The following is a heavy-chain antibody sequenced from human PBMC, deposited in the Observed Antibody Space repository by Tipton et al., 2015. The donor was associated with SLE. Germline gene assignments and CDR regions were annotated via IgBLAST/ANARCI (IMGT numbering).Heavy chain of an antibody. CDR3: AREGIVVVPAAIRGLFDY. CDR1: GYTFTSYA. CDR2: ISYDGSNK. V-gene: IGHV3-30-3*01. J-gene: IGHJ4*02. D-gene: IGHD2-2*02. Sequence: QLVQSGAEVKKPGASVKVSCKASGYTFTSYAMHWVRQAPGKGLEWVAVISYDGSNKYYADSVKGRFTISRDNSKNTLYLQMNSLRAEDTAVYYCAREGIVVVPAAIRGLFDYWGQGTLVTVSS.